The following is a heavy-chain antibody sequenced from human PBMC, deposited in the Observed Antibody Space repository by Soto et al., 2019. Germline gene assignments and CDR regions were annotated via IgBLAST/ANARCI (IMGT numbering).Heavy chain of an antibody. CDR3: ARDLYSLPFDP. CDR1: GFTFSSYA. CDR2: ISYDGSNK. V-gene: IGHV3-30-3*01. D-gene: IGHD4-4*01. Sequence: GGPLRLSCSASGFTFSSYAMHWVRQAPGKGLEWVAVISYDGSNKYYADSVKGRFTISRDNSKNTLYLQMNSLRAEDTAVYYCARDLYSLPFDPWGQGTLVTVSS. J-gene: IGHJ5*02.